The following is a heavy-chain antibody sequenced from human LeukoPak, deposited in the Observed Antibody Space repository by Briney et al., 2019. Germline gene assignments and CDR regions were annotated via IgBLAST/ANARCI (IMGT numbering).Heavy chain of an antibody. V-gene: IGHV3-7*01. CDR3: AKDGPEWGATSWFDP. D-gene: IGHD3-16*01. Sequence: GGSLRLSCAASEFTFSTYWMSWVRQAPGKGLEWVANIKQDGSEKYYVDSVKGRFTISRDNSKNTLYLQMDSLRAEDTAVYYCAKDGPEWGATSWFDPWGQGTLVTVSS. CDR2: IKQDGSEK. CDR1: EFTFSTYW. J-gene: IGHJ5*02.